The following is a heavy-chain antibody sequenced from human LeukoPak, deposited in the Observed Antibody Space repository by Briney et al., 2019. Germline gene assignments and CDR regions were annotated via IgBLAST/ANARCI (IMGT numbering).Heavy chain of an antibody. CDR2: IYHSTST. CDR1: GYSISNGYY. J-gene: IGHJ5*02. V-gene: IGHV4-38-2*02. Sequence: PSETLSLTCTVSGYSISNGYYWDWIRQPPRKGLEWIGRIYHSTSTYYNPSLQSRVTISVDMSSNQFSLKLSSVTAADTAVYYCARSARLSALFHRPIWFDPWGQGTLVTVSS. CDR3: ARSARLSALFHRPIWFDP. D-gene: IGHD3-10*01.